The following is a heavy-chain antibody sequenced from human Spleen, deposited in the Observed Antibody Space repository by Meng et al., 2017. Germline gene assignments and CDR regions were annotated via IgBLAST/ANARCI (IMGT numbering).Heavy chain of an antibody. Sequence: GGSLRLSCAASGFTFDDYGMSWVRQAPGKGLEWVSDINWNGGRKGYADSVKGRFAISRDDAKNTVYWQMNSLRAEDTAVYYCARDADWVIFDHWGQGTLVTVSS. CDR1: GFTFDDYG. V-gene: IGHV3-20*04. CDR2: INWNGGRK. D-gene: IGHD3-9*01. J-gene: IGHJ4*02. CDR3: ARDADWVIFDH.